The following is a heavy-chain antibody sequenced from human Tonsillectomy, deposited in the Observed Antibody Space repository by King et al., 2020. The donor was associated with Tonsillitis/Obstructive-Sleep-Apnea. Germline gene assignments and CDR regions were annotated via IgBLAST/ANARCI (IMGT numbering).Heavy chain of an antibody. D-gene: IGHD1-20*01. Sequence: VQLQESGPGLVKPSETLSLTCTVSGGSISSYYWSWIRQPPGKGLEWIGYIYYSGSTNYNPSLKSRVTISVDTSKNQFSLKLSSVTAADTAVYYCARAQTSNNWNDDGGGNYFDYWGQGTLVTVSS. V-gene: IGHV4-59*01. CDR1: GGSISSYY. CDR2: IYYSGST. CDR3: ARAQTSNNWNDDGGGNYFDY. J-gene: IGHJ4*02.